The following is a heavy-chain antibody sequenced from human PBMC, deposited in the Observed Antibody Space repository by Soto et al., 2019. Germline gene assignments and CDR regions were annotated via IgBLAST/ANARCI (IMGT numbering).Heavy chain of an antibody. CDR3: ARAVELLNWFDP. Sequence: PSETLSLTCTVSGGSISSGDYYWSWIRQPPGKGLEWIGYIYYSGSTYYNPSLKSRVTISVDTSKNQFSLKLSSVTAADTAVYYCARAVELLNWFDPWGQGTLVTVSS. J-gene: IGHJ5*02. D-gene: IGHD1-26*01. CDR2: IYYSGST. CDR1: GGSISSGDYY. V-gene: IGHV4-30-4*01.